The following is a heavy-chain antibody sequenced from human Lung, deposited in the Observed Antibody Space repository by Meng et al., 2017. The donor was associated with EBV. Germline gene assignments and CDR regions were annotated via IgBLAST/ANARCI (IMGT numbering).Heavy chain of an antibody. Sequence: VELVESGGVLVRPGGSLKLSCEGSGYTFSRYWMHWVRQVPGKGLLSVSRINEHGSITTYADSVKGRFTISRDNAKNTMYLQMNSLRDEDTGVYFCSRDLVGSADSWGQGTLVTVSS. CDR1: GYTFSRYW. CDR2: INEHGSIT. V-gene: IGHV3-74*01. CDR3: SRDLVGSADS. J-gene: IGHJ4*02. D-gene: IGHD3-16*01.